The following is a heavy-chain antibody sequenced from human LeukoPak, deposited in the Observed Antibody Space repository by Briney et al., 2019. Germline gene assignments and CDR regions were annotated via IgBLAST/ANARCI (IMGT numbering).Heavy chain of an antibody. CDR1: GFTFNSFG. CDR3: ARSGSYYGSGSYYSDY. V-gene: IGHV3-30*03. CDR2: ISNDGGNQ. Sequence: GGSLRLSCAVSGFTFNSFGMHWVRQTPGKGLEWVAVISNDGGNQYYADSVKGRFTISRDNAKNSLYLQMNSLRAEDRAVYYCARSGSYYGSGSYYSDYWGQGTQVTVSS. D-gene: IGHD3-10*01. J-gene: IGHJ4*02.